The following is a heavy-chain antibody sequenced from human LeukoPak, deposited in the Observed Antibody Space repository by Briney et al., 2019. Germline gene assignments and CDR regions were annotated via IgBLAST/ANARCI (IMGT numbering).Heavy chain of an antibody. D-gene: IGHD3-3*01. V-gene: IGHV3-11*04. CDR2: ISSSGITI. J-gene: IGHJ4*02. Sequence: GGSLRLSCAASGFIFSDYYMSWIRQAPGKGLEWVSYISSSGITIYYADSVKGRFTISRDNAKNSLYLQMNSLRAEDTAVFYCARDRGGAYDFWSGYYTGYFDYWGQGTLVTVSS. CDR1: GFIFSDYY. CDR3: ARDRGGAYDFWSGYYTGYFDY.